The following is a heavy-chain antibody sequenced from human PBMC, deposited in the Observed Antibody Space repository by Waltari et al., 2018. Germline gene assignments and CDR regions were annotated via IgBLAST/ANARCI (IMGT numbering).Heavy chain of an antibody. J-gene: IGHJ4*02. CDR2: IYHSGST. V-gene: IGHV4-38-2*01. CDR3: ATDGASCSGGSCYRTYFDY. D-gene: IGHD2-15*01. Sequence: QVQLQESGPGLVKPSETLSLTCAVSGYSISSGYYWGWVRQPPGKGLEWIGSIYHSGSTYYNPSLKSRGTISVDTSKNQFSLKLSSVTAADTAVYYCATDGASCSGGSCYRTYFDYWGQGTLVTVSS. CDR1: GYSISSGYY.